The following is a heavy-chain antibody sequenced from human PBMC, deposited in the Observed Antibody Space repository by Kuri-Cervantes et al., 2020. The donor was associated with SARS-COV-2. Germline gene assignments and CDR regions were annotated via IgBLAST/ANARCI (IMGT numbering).Heavy chain of an antibody. J-gene: IGHJ2*01. CDR1: GGSFSGYH. CDR3: ARVCKAYCGGDCSWYFDL. Sequence: SQTLSLTCAVYGGSFSGYHWSWIRQPPGKGLEWIGEINHSGSTDYNPSLKSRVTISVDKSKNQFSLKLSSVTAADTAVYYCARVCKAYCGGDCSWYFDLWGRGTPVTVSS. V-gene: IGHV4-34*01. D-gene: IGHD2-21*02. CDR2: INHSGST.